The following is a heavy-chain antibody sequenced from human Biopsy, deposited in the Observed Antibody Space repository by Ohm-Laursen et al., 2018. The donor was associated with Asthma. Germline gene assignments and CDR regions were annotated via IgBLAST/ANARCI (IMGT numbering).Heavy chain of an antibody. CDR1: GYSLTDLS. D-gene: IGHD4-17*01. V-gene: IGHV1-24*01. Sequence: ASVKVSCKFSGYSLTDLSMHWVRQAPGQGLEWMGGHDHEEGGTVNARRFQGRVTMTEDTSTDTAYMELSSLGSDDTAVYYCASDFPKDYVRYNFQFWGQGTLVTVSS. J-gene: IGHJ4*02. CDR2: HDHEEGGT. CDR3: ASDFPKDYVRYNFQF.